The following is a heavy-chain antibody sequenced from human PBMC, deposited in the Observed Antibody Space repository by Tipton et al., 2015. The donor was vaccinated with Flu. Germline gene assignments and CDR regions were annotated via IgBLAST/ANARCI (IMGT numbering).Heavy chain of an antibody. CDR3: ARSTFGDYSYWYFDL. J-gene: IGHJ2*01. Sequence: TLSLTCAVYGGSFSGYYWSWIRQPPGKGLEGIGESNHSGSTNYNPSLKSRVTISVDTSKNQFSLTLSSVTAADTAVYYCARSTFGDYSYWYFDLWGRGTLVTVSS. D-gene: IGHD4-17*01. CDR2: SNHSGST. CDR1: GGSFSGYY. V-gene: IGHV4-34*01.